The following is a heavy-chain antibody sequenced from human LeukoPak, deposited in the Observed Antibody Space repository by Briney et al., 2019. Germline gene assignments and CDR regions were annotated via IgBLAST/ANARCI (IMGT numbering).Heavy chain of an antibody. CDR2: IKQDGSEK. CDR1: GFTFSSYW. D-gene: IGHD3-3*01. CDR3: ARDQRGTIFGVVILDYYYGMDV. J-gene: IGHJ6*02. Sequence: GGSLRLSCAASGFTFSSYWMSWVRQAPGKGLEWVANIKQDGSEKYYGDSVKGRFTISRDNAKNSLYLQMNSLRAEDTAVYYCARDQRGTIFGVVILDYYYGMDVWGQGTTVTVSS. V-gene: IGHV3-7*01.